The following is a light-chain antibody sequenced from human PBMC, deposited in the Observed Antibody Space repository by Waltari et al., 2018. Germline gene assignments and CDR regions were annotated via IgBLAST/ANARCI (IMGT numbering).Light chain of an antibody. CDR2: HAS. CDR3: QQSGTFPPT. CDR1: QDIRTW. Sequence: DIRLTQSPSSVSASVVDRVTITCRASQDIRTWLAWYQQKPGKAPRLLIYHASGLQSGVPSRCSGSRSGTDFTLTISSLQPEDFATYSCQQSGTFPPTFGPGTKVEI. J-gene: IGKJ1*01. V-gene: IGKV1-12*01.